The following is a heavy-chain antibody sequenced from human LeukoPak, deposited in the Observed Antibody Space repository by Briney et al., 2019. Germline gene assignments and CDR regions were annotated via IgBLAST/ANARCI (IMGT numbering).Heavy chain of an antibody. V-gene: IGHV3-33*01. CDR1: GFTFSSYG. CDR2: IWYDGSNK. J-gene: IGHJ4*02. D-gene: IGHD3-9*01. CDR3: ARGGGRYFDWLSEHLDY. Sequence: PGGSLRLSCAASGFTFSSYGMHWVRQAPGKGLEWVAVIWYDGSNKYYADSVKGRFTISRDNSKNTLYLQMNSLRAEDTAVYYCARGGGRYFDWLSEHLDYWGQGTLVTVSS.